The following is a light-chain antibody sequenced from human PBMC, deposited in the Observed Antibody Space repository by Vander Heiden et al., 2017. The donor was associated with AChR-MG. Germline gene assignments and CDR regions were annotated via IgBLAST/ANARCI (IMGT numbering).Light chain of an antibody. Sequence: QSALTQPASVSGSPGQSITSPCTASSSDVGAYNYVSWYQHHPGKAPKLMIYDVTERPSGVSNRFSGSKSGNTASLTIFGLQAEDEADYYCSTYTTSSPLFGSGTKVTVL. V-gene: IGLV2-14*03. CDR3: STYTTSSPL. CDR2: DVT. CDR1: SSDVGAYNY. J-gene: IGLJ1*01.